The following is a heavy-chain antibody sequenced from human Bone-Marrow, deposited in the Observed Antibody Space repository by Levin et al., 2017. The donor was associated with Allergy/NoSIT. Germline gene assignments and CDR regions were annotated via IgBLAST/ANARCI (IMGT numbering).Heavy chain of an antibody. D-gene: IGHD1-14*01. Sequence: GGSLRLSCAASGFTFSSYDMHWVRQATGKGLEWVSAIGTAGDTYYPGSVKGRFTISRENAKNSLYLQMNSLRAGDTAVYYCARGLTSQNIGDAFDIWGQGTMVTVSS. CDR3: ARGLTSQNIGDAFDI. CDR2: IGTAGDT. V-gene: IGHV3-13*04. CDR1: GFTFSSYD. J-gene: IGHJ3*02.